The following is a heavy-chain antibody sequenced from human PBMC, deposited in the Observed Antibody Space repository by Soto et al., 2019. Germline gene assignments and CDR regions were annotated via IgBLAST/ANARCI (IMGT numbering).Heavy chain of an antibody. D-gene: IGHD2-21*01. CDR1: GFTFSSYA. V-gene: IGHV3-30-3*01. CDR3: AREGGDGYNYYFDY. CDR2: ISYDGSNK. Sequence: PGGSLRLSCAASGFTFSSYAMHWVRQALGKGLEWVAVISYDGSNKYYADSVKGRFTISRDNSKNTLYLQMNSLRAEDTAVYYCAREGGDGYNYYFDYWGQGTLVTVSS. J-gene: IGHJ4*02.